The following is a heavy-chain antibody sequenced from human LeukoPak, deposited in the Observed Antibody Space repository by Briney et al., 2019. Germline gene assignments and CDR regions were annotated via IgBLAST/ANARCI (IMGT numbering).Heavy chain of an antibody. CDR1: GYTLTELS. V-gene: IGHV1-24*01. CDR3: ATDVTTATPKGFDY. D-gene: IGHD2-21*02. Sequence: ASVKVSCKVSGYTLTELSMHWVRQAPGKGLEWMGGFDPEDGETIYAQKFQGRVTMTEDTSTDTAYMELSSLRSEDTAVYCCATDVTTATPKGFDYWGQGTPVTVSS. CDR2: FDPEDGET. J-gene: IGHJ4*02.